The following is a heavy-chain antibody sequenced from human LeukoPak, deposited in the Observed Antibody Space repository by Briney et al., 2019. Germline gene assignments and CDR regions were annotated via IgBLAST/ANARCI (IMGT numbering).Heavy chain of an antibody. J-gene: IGHJ4*02. Sequence: GGSLRLSCAASGFTFSSYSMSWVRQAPGKGLEWVSVIYSGGNTYYADSVKGRFTISRDNSKNTLYLQMNSLRAEDTAIYYCARESLWFGELFFDSWGQGTLVTVSS. CDR2: IYSGGNT. D-gene: IGHD3-10*01. CDR1: GFTFSSYS. CDR3: ARESLWFGELFFDS. V-gene: IGHV3-53*01.